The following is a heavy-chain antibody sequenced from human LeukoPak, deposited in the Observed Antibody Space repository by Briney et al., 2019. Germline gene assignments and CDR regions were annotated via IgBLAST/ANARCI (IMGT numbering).Heavy chain of an antibody. CDR2: IYTSGST. Sequence: SETLSLTCTVSGGSISSGSYYWSWIRQPAGKGLEWIGRIYTSGSTNYNPSLKSRVTISVDTSKNQFSLKLSSVTAAGTAVYYCARSRLRLGELSFGDFDYWGQGTLVTVSS. D-gene: IGHD3-16*02. J-gene: IGHJ4*02. CDR1: GGSISSGSYY. CDR3: ARSRLRLGELSFGDFDY. V-gene: IGHV4-61*02.